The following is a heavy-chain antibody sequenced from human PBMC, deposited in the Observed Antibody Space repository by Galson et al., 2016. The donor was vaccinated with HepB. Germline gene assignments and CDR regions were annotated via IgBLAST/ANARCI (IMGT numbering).Heavy chain of an antibody. V-gene: IGHV3-7*01. Sequence: SLRLSCAASGFIFRNYWMTWVRQAPGKVLEWVANINRDGSEKYYMHSVRGRFTISRDSAKNLVFLQMNSLRAEDTAVYHCARAMSGSYDFWGQGILVTVSS. CDR2: INRDGSEK. CDR3: ARAMSGSYDF. CDR1: GFIFRNYW. D-gene: IGHD1-26*01. J-gene: IGHJ4*02.